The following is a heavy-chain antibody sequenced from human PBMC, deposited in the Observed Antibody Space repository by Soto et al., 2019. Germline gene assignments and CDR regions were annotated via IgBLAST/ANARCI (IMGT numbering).Heavy chain of an antibody. J-gene: IGHJ6*02. V-gene: IGHV4-61*01. CDR3: ARVPVAVAATEDYYGLDV. CDR2: IYYSGSTSYGST. CDR1: GGSVISTNYY. Sequence: SETLPLTCTVSGGSVISTNYYWSWIRQPPGKGLEWIGYIYYSGSTSYGSTNYNPSLKSRVTISVDTSKNQVSLRLISVTAADTAVYFCARVPVAVAATEDYYGLDVWGQGTTVTVSS. D-gene: IGHD2-15*01.